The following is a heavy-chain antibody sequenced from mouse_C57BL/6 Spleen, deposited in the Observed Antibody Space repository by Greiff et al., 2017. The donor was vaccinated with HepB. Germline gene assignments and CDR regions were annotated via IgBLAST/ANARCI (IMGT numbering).Heavy chain of an antibody. CDR1: GYAFSSSW. J-gene: IGHJ2*01. CDR2: IYPGDGDT. D-gene: IGHD1-1*01. V-gene: IGHV1-82*01. Sequence: VQLQQSGPELVKPGASVKISCKASGYAFSSSWMNWVKQRPGKGLEWIGRIYPGDGDTNYNGKFKGKATLTADKSSSTAYMQLSSLTSEDSAVYFCERGGVYYGSSYFDYWGQGTTLTVSS. CDR3: ERGGVYYGSSYFDY.